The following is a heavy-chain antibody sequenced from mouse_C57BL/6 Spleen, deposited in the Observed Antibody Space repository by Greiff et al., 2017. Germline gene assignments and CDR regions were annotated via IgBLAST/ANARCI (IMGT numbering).Heavy chain of an antibody. Sequence: QVQLQQPGAELVKPGASVKLSCKASGYTFTSYWMHWVKQRPGQGLEWIGMIHPNSGSTNYNEKFKSKATLTVDKSSSTAYMQLSSLTSEDSAVYYCARSGDSNFYYYAMDYWGQGTSVTVSS. J-gene: IGHJ4*01. CDR1: GYTFTSYW. V-gene: IGHV1-64*01. CDR2: IHPNSGST. CDR3: ARSGDSNFYYYAMDY. D-gene: IGHD2-5*01.